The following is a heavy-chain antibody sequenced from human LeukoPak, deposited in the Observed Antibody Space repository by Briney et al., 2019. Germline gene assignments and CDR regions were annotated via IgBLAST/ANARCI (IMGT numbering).Heavy chain of an antibody. Sequence: GGSLRLSCAASGFTFSSYAMSWVRQAPGKGLEWVSAISGSGGSTYYADSVKGRFTISRDNSKNTPYLQMNSLRAEDTAVYYCAKDMGRWFGELTYFDYWGQGTLVTVSS. CDR1: GFTFSSYA. J-gene: IGHJ4*02. CDR3: AKDMGRWFGELTYFDY. CDR2: ISGSGGST. V-gene: IGHV3-23*01. D-gene: IGHD3-10*01.